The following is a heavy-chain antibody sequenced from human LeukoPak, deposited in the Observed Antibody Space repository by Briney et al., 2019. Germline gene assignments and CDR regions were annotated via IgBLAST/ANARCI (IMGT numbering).Heavy chain of an antibody. D-gene: IGHD2/OR15-2a*01. J-gene: IGHJ4*02. V-gene: IGHV3-48*02. CDR2: ITSSSSTI. CDR1: GFTFSSYS. CDR3: ARTVIAGSYYFDY. Sequence: PGGSLRLSCAASGFTFSSYSMNWVRQAPGKGLEWVSYITSSSSTIYYADSVKGRFTISRDNAKNSLYLQMNSLRDEDTAVYYCARTVIAGSYYFDYWGQGTLVTVSS.